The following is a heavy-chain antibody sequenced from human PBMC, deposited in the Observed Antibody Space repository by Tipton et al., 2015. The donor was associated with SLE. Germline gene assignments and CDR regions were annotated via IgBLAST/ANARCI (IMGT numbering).Heavy chain of an antibody. V-gene: IGHV4-4*08. CDR2: IYPSGNT. J-gene: IGHJ3*01. CDR3: AREKENTGWFWLNAFDV. CDR1: GGFIRSYY. D-gene: IGHD6-19*01. Sequence: TLSLTCTVSGGFIRSYYWSWIRQPPGKGLEWIGNIYPSGNTNYNPSLKSRVTISVDTSKNQFSLKLSSVTAADTAVYYCAREKENTGWFWLNAFDVWGRGTLVTVST.